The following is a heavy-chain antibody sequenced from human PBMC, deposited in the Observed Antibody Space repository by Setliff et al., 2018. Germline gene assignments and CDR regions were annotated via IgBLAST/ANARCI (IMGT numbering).Heavy chain of an antibody. CDR1: GYPFVGYY. V-gene: IGHV1-2*02. J-gene: IGHJ4*02. CDR3: AKQGDLAFDY. Sequence: ASVKVSCKASGYPFVGYYIYWMRQTPGQGFEWMGWINPKSGGTKYAVKFQGRVTMTRDTSINTIYMELSSLTSDDTAICYCAKQGDLAFDYWGQGTQVTVSS. D-gene: IGHD3-16*01. CDR2: INPKSGGT.